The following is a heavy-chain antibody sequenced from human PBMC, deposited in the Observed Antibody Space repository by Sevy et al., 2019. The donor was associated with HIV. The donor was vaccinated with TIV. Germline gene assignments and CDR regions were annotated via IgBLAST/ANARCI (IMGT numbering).Heavy chain of an antibody. J-gene: IGHJ3*02. V-gene: IGHV3-23*01. CDR3: AKDLEKVYCSSTSCGSYAFDI. D-gene: IGHD2-2*01. CDR1: GFTFSSYA. CDR2: ISGSGGST. Sequence: GGSLRLSCAASGFTFSSYAMSWVRQAPGKGLEWVSAISGSGGSTYYADSVKGRFTNSRDNSKNTLYLQMNSLRAEDTAVYYCAKDLEKVYCSSTSCGSYAFDIWGQGTMVTVSS.